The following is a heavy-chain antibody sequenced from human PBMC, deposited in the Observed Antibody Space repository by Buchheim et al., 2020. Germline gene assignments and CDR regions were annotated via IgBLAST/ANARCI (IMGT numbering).Heavy chain of an antibody. Sequence: EVQLVESGGGLVQPGGSLRLSCAASGFTFSSYAMHWVRQAPGKGLEYVSAISSNGGSTYYANSVKGRFTISRDNSKNTLYLQMGSLRAEDMAVYYCARGWDDSSGYPIDYWGQGTL. J-gene: IGHJ4*02. D-gene: IGHD3-22*01. CDR2: ISSNGGST. CDR1: GFTFSSYA. V-gene: IGHV3-64*01. CDR3: ARGWDDSSGYPIDY.